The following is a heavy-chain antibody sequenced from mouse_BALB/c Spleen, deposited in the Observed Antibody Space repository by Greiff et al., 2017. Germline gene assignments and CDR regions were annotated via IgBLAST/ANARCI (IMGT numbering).Heavy chain of an antibody. CDR1: GFSLTSYG. CDR3: ARGYGNYEYAMDY. Sequence: VKLMESGPGLVAPSQSLSITCTVSGFSLTSYGVHWVRQPPGKGLEWLGVIWAGGSTNYNSALMSRLSISKDNSKSQVFLKMNSLQTDDTAMYYCARGYGNYEYAMDYWGQGTSVTVSS. J-gene: IGHJ4*01. CDR2: IWAGGST. D-gene: IGHD2-10*02. V-gene: IGHV2-9*02.